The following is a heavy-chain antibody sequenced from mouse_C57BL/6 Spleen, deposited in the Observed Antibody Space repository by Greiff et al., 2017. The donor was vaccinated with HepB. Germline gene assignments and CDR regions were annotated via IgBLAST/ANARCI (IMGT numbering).Heavy chain of an antibody. Sequence: EVQLQQSGAELVRPGASVKLSCTASGFNIKDYYMHWVKQRPEQGLEWIGRIDPEDGDTEYAPKFQGKATMTADISSNTAYLQLSSLTSEDTAVYYCTTDTHYYGSSRWYFDVWGTGTTVTVSS. J-gene: IGHJ1*03. CDR3: TTDTHYYGSSRWYFDV. D-gene: IGHD1-1*01. CDR2: IDPEDGDT. V-gene: IGHV14-1*01. CDR1: GFNIKDYY.